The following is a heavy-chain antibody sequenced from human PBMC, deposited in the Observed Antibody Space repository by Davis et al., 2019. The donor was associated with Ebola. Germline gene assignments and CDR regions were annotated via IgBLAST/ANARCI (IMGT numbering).Heavy chain of an antibody. CDR3: AIPDCSGANCYSVYIKN. CDR1: GFTFSSYA. J-gene: IGHJ4*02. CDR2: ISGSGGST. Sequence: GESLKISCAASGFTFSSYAMSWVRQAPGKGLEWVSAISGSGGSTYYADSVKGRFTISRDNSKNTLYLQMNSLRAEDTAVYYCAIPDCSGANCYSVYIKNWGQGTLVTVSS. V-gene: IGHV3-23*01. D-gene: IGHD2-15*01.